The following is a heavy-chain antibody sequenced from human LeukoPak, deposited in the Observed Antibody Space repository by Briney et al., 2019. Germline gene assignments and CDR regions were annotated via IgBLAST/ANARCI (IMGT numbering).Heavy chain of an antibody. CDR3: ARGVGSSGWYFGYNWFDP. CDR1: GGTFSSYT. D-gene: IGHD6-19*01. V-gene: IGHV1-69*02. J-gene: IGHJ5*02. CDR2: IIPILGIA. Sequence: SVKVSCKASGGTFSSYTISWVRQAPGQGLEWMGRIIPILGIANYAQKFQGRVMITADKSTSTAYMELSSLRSEDTAVYYCARGVGSSGWYFGYNWFDPWGQGTLVTVSS.